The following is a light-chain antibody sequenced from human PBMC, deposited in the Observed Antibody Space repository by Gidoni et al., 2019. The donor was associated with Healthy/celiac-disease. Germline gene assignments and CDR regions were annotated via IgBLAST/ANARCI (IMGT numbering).Light chain of an antibody. J-gene: IGKJ2*04. V-gene: IGKV3-15*01. CDR1: QSVSSN. Sequence: PGERATLSCRASQSVSSNLAWYQQKPGQAPRLLIYGASTRATGIPARFSGSGSGTEFTLTISSLQSEDFAVYYCQQYNNWPPCSFXXXTKLEIK. CDR2: GAS. CDR3: QQYNNWPPCS.